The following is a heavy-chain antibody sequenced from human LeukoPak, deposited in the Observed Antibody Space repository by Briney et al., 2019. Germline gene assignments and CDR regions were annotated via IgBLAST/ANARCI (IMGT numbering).Heavy chain of an antibody. CDR2: MNPNSGNA. CDR1: GYTFTSYD. D-gene: IGHD3-10*01. V-gene: IGHV1-8*03. CDR3: AKGSSGSYFYYYYYYMDV. Sequence: ASVTVSCKASGYTFTSYDINWVRQAPGQGLEWMGWMNPNSGNAGYAQKFQGRVTITRNTSISTAYMELSSLRSEDTAVYYCAKGSSGSYFYYYYYYMDVWGKGTTVTVSS. J-gene: IGHJ6*03.